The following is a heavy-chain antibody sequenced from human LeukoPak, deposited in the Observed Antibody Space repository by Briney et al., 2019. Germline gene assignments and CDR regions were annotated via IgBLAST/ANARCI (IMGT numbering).Heavy chain of an antibody. V-gene: IGHV4-34*01. CDR2: INHSGST. CDR3: AREGYCSSTSCYTDAFDI. Sequence: SETLSLTCALYGGSFSGYYWSWIRQPPRKGLEWIGEINHSGSTNYNPSLKSRVTISVDTSKNQFSLKLSSVTAADTAVYYCAREGYCSSTSCYTDAFDIWGRGTMVTVSS. D-gene: IGHD2-2*01. CDR1: GGSFSGYY. J-gene: IGHJ3*02.